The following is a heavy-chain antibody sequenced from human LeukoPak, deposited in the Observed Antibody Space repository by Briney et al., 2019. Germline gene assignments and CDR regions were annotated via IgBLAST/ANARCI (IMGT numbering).Heavy chain of an antibody. CDR1: GFTFSNAW. Sequence: GGSLRLSCAASGFTFSNAWMSWVRQAPGKGLEWVGRIKNKTDGGTTNYAAPVKGRFTISRDDSKNTLYLQMNSLKTEDTAVYYCTTATRYFDWLSYWGQGTLVTVSS. CDR3: TTATRYFDWLSY. CDR2: IKNKTDGGTT. D-gene: IGHD3-9*01. V-gene: IGHV3-15*01. J-gene: IGHJ4*02.